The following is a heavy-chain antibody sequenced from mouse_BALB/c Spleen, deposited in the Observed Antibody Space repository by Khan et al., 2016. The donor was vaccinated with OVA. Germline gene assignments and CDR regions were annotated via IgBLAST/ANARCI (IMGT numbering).Heavy chain of an antibody. Sequence: VQLQESGAELARPGASMKMSCKASGYTFTTYTMHWVKQRPGQGLEWIGYINPSSGYTNYIQKFKDKATLTADKSSSTAYMQLSSLTSEDSAVYYCARIYYDYDGYYALDYWGQGTSVTVSS. V-gene: IGHV1-4*01. CDR2: INPSSGYT. CDR3: ARIYYDYDGYYALDY. J-gene: IGHJ4*01. D-gene: IGHD2-4*01. CDR1: GYTFTTYT.